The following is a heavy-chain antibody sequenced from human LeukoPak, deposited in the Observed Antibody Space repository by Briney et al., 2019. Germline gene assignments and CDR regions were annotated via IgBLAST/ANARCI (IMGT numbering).Heavy chain of an antibody. Sequence: SETLSLTCTVSGGPVSSGSYYWSWIRQHPGKGLEWIGYIHNSGTTYYNPSLKTPAIIPVDSSKNQFSLKMNSVTAADTAVYYCARAYDSSGYYYYYYFDRWGPGTLVTVSS. J-gene: IGHJ4*02. CDR2: IHNSGTT. D-gene: IGHD3-22*01. CDR3: ARAYDSSGYYYYYYFDR. V-gene: IGHV4-31*01. CDR1: GGPVSSGSYY.